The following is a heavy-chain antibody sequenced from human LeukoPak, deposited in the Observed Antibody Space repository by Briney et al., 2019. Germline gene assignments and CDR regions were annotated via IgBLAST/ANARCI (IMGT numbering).Heavy chain of an antibody. J-gene: IGHJ4*02. D-gene: IGHD1-7*01. CDR1: GFTFSSYS. Sequence: GGSLRLSCAASGFTFSSYSMNWVRQAPGKGLEWVANIKQDGSEKYYVDSVKGRFTISRDNAKNSLYLQMNSLRAEDTAVYYCARDRGLRTNYWGQGTLVTVSS. CDR3: ARDRGLRTNY. CDR2: IKQDGSEK. V-gene: IGHV3-7*01.